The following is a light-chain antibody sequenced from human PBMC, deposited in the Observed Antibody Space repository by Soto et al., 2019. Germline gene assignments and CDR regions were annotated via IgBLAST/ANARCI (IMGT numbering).Light chain of an antibody. Sequence: QSVLTQPASVSGSPGQSITISCAGTSSDVGAYNYVSWYQHHPGKAPKLMIYDVNNRPSGDSNRFSGSKSGNTASLTISGLQAEDEADYYCSSCTRVATYVFGSGTRSPS. CDR3: SSCTRVATYV. CDR1: SSDVGAYNY. CDR2: DVN. J-gene: IGLJ1*01. V-gene: IGLV2-14*03.